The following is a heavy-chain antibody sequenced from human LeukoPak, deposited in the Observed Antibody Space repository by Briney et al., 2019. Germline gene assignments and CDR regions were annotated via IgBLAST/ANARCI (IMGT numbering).Heavy chain of an antibody. J-gene: IGHJ4*02. CDR1: GFTFSSYS. V-gene: IGHV3-21*04. CDR2: ISSSSSHI. D-gene: IGHD4-11*01. Sequence: NPGGSLRLSCAASGFTFSSYSMNWVRQAPGKGLEWVSSISSSSSHIYYADSVKGRFTISRDNAKNSLYLQMNSLRAEDTAVYYCAKDQGYSNYVPGFDYWGQGTLVTVSS. CDR3: AKDQGYSNYVPGFDY.